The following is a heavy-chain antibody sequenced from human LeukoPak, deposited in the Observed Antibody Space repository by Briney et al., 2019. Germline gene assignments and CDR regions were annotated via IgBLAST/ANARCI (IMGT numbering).Heavy chain of an antibody. J-gene: IGHJ4*02. CDR2: VSYRGST. Sequence: SETLSLTCTVSGDSISSAPYYWGWIRQPPGKGLEYIGSVSYRGSTYYNPSLRSRVTIPVDTSKNQFSLRLTSVAATDTAVYYCARHIYDSSNYYFYYLDYWGQGVLVTVSS. CDR1: GDSISSAPYY. CDR3: ARHIYDSSNYYFYYLDY. D-gene: IGHD3-22*01. V-gene: IGHV4-39*01.